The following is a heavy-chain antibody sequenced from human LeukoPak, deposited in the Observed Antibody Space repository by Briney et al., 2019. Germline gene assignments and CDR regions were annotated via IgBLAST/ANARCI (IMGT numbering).Heavy chain of an antibody. V-gene: IGHV3-66*01. D-gene: IGHD2-8*02. CDR3: ARDPTGDYYYGMDV. CDR1: GFTVSSNY. CDR2: IYSGGST. J-gene: IGHJ6*02. Sequence: GGSLRLSCAASGFTVSSNYMSWVRQAPGKGLEWVSVIYSGGSTYYADSVKGSFTISRDNSKNTLYLQMNSLRAEDTAVYYCARDPTGDYYYGMDVWGQGTTVTVSS.